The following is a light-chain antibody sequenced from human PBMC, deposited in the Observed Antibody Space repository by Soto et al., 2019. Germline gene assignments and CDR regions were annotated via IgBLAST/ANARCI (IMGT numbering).Light chain of an antibody. V-gene: IGLV2-14*03. CDR1: SSDVGAYDY. Sequence: QSVLTQPASVSGSPGQSITISCTGTSSDVGAYDYVSWYQQHPGKAPQLLIHAVTRRPSGVSNRFSGSKSGNTASLTISGVQAEDEGDYYCGSYTTSRTLVFGGGTKVTVL. J-gene: IGLJ2*01. CDR3: GSYTTSRTLV. CDR2: AVT.